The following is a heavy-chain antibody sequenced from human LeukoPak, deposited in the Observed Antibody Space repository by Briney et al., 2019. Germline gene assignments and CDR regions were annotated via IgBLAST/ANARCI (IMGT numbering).Heavy chain of an antibody. D-gene: IGHD3-10*01. CDR1: GDSISSGGYS. Sequence: SETLSLTCDVTGDSISSGGYSWNWIRQPPGQGLEWIGYIYSSGTTSYYPSLKSRVTISVDTSKNQFSLKLSSVTAADTAVYYCARGGYYGSGNDFRFDPWGQGTLVTVSS. V-gene: IGHV4-30-4*07. J-gene: IGHJ5*02. CDR2: IYSSGTT. CDR3: ARGGYYGSGNDFRFDP.